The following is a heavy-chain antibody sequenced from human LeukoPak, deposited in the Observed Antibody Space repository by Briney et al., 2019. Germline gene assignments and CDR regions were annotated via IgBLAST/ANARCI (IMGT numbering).Heavy chain of an antibody. CDR1: GFTFGRYE. CDR2: IGTIISTT. Sequence: GGSLRLSCAASGFTFGRYEMNWVRQAPGKGLEWVSYIGTIISTTYYADSVKGRFTISRDNAKNSLYLQMNSLRAEDTAVYYCARASEIWGGGSCPDVWGQGTTVTVSS. J-gene: IGHJ6*02. D-gene: IGHD2-15*01. CDR3: ARASEIWGGGSCPDV. V-gene: IGHV3-48*03.